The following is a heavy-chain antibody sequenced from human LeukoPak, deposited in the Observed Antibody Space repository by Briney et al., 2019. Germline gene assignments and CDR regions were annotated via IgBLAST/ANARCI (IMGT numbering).Heavy chain of an antibody. V-gene: IGHV4-39*01. CDR3: ARQTGDLWFDP. CDR1: GDSVSSSNYY. Sequence: SETLSLTCTVFGDSVSSSNYYWGWIRQPPEKGLEWIGSIYYSGSTYYNPSLKSRVTMSVDKSKNQFSLKLSSVTAADTAVYYCARQTGDLWFDPWGQGTPVTVSS. D-gene: IGHD3-16*01. CDR2: IYYSGST. J-gene: IGHJ5*02.